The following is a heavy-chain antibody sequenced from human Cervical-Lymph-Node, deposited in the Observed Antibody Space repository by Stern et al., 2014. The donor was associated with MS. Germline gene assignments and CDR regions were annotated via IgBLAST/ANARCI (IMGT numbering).Heavy chain of an antibody. V-gene: IGHV7-4-1*02. CDR3: ARETGGQVYSSGWYTFDY. Sequence: QVQLVQSGSEFKKPGASVKVSCKASGYTFTSYAMNWVRQAPGQGLEWMGWINTNTGNPTYAQCFTGRFVFAVDTSVSTAYLQISSLKAEDTAVYYCARETGGQVYSSGWYTFDYWGQGTLVTVSS. J-gene: IGHJ4*02. D-gene: IGHD6-19*01. CDR1: GYTFTSYA. CDR2: INTNTGNP.